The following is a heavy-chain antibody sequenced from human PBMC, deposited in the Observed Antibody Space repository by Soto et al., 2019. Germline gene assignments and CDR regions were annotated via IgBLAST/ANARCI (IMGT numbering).Heavy chain of an antibody. J-gene: IGHJ4*02. V-gene: IGHV3-30*18. CDR3: AKDLREWLLSLDY. D-gene: IGHD3-3*01. CDR1: GFTFSSYG. Sequence: GGSLRLSCAASGFTFSSYGMHWVRQAPGKGLEWVAVISYDGSNKYYADSVKGRFTISRDNSKNTLYLQMNSLRAEDTAVYYCAKDLREWLLSLDYWGQGTLVTVSS. CDR2: ISYDGSNK.